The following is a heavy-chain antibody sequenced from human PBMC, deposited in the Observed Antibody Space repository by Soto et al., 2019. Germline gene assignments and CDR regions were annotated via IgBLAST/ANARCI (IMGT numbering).Heavy chain of an antibody. V-gene: IGHV1-18*01. J-gene: IGHJ3*02. CDR3: VGESRSGTGAFDI. CDR2: ISAYNGNT. Sequence: ASVKVSCKASGYTFTSYHIRWVRQAPGQGLEWMGWISAYNGNTNYAQKLQGRVTMTTDTSTSTAYMELRSLRSDDTAVYYCVGESRSGTGAFDIWGQGTMVTVSS. CDR1: GYTFTSYH. D-gene: IGHD1-1*01.